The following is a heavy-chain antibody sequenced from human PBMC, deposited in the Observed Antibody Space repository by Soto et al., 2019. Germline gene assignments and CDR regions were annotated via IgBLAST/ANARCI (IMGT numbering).Heavy chain of an antibody. V-gene: IGHV1-69*13. CDR2: IVPVLGTA. Sequence: SVKVSCKASGGTFSSHTITWVRQAPGQGLEWMGGIVPVLGTANYALKFQGRVTITADESTSTAYMELSSLRSEDTAVYYCARDPGTRGSNYYYNYGMDVWGQGTTVTVSS. CDR1: GGTFSSHT. CDR3: ARDPGTRGSNYYYNYGMDV. J-gene: IGHJ6*02. D-gene: IGHD1-7*01.